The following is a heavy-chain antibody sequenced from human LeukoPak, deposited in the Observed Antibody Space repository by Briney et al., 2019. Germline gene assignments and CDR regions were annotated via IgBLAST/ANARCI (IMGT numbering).Heavy chain of an antibody. D-gene: IGHD2-15*01. Sequence: SQTLSLTCTVSGASISSGDYYWTWIRQPPGKGLEWIGYICDSGRTDFNPSLKSRVTISVDRSKNQFSLKLSSVTAADTAVYYCANADRFCSGSCHVPDAFDFWGQGTRVTVSS. J-gene: IGHJ3*01. CDR1: GASISSGDYY. CDR2: ICDSGRT. V-gene: IGHV4-30-2*01. CDR3: ANADRFCSGSCHVPDAFDF.